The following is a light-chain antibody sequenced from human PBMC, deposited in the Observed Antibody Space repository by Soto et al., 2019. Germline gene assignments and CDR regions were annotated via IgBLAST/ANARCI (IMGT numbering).Light chain of an antibody. Sequence: IQMTQSPSSLSASVGDRVTITCRASQGIDTYLNWYQQKPGKAPKLLIYAASSLQSGVPSRFSGSGSGTDFTLTISSLQPEDFATYYCQQSYSIPWTFGQGTKVDIK. V-gene: IGKV1-39*01. CDR2: AAS. CDR3: QQSYSIPWT. J-gene: IGKJ1*01. CDR1: QGIDTY.